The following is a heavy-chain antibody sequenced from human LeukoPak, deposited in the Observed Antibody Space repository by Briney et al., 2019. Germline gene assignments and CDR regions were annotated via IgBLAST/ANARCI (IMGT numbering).Heavy chain of an antibody. CDR1: GYTLTELS. CDR3: AREGADIVVVPAHDDGLQSAARTYYYYYMDV. Sequence: GASVKVSCKVSGYTLTELSMHWVRQAPGKGLEWMGGFDPEDGETIYAQKFQGRVTMTEDTSTDTAYMELSRLRSDDTAVYYCAREGADIVVVPAHDDGLQSAARTYYYYYMDVWGKGTTVTISS. J-gene: IGHJ6*03. D-gene: IGHD2-2*01. V-gene: IGHV1-24*01. CDR2: FDPEDGET.